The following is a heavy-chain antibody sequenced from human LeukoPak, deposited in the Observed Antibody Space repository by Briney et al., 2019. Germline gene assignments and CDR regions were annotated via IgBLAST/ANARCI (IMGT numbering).Heavy chain of an antibody. Sequence: ASVKVSCKASGYTFTSYYMHWVRQAPGQGLEWMGIINPSGGSTSYAQKFQGRVTMTRDMSTSTVYMELSSLRSEDAAVYYCARGSYDYYYMDVWGKGTTVTVSS. CDR1: GYTFTSYY. CDR3: ARGSYDYYYMDV. J-gene: IGHJ6*03. CDR2: INPSGGST. V-gene: IGHV1-46*01. D-gene: IGHD3-16*01.